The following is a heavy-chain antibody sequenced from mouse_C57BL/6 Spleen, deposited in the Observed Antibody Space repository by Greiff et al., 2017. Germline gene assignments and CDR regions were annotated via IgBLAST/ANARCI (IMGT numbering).Heavy chain of an antibody. V-gene: IGHV5-17*01. J-gene: IGHJ4*01. CDR2: ISSGSSTI. CDR3: ARGIIYHYAMDY. CDR1: GFTFSDYG. D-gene: IGHD2-1*01. Sequence: EVKLVESGGGLVKPGGSLKLSCAASGFTFSDYGMHWVRQAPEKGLEWVAYISSGSSTIYYADTVKGRFTISRDNAKNTLFLQMTSLRSEDTAMYYCARGIIYHYAMDYWGQGTSGTVSS.